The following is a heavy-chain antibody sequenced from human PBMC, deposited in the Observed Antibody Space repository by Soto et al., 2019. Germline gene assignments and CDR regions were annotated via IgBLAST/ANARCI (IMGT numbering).Heavy chain of an antibody. V-gene: IGHV3-23*01. J-gene: IGHJ5*02. Sequence: GGSLRLSCAASGFTFSSYAMSWVRQAPGKGLEWVSAISGSGGSTYYADSVKGRFTISRDNSKNTLYLQMNSLRAEDTAVYYCAKDFSPGTVVVVAATPGWFDPWGQGTLVTVSS. CDR1: GFTFSSYA. CDR2: ISGSGGST. CDR3: AKDFSPGTVVVVAATPGWFDP. D-gene: IGHD2-15*01.